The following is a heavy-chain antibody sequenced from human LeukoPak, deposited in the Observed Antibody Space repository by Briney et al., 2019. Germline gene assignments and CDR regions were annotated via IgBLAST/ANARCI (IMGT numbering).Heavy chain of an antibody. J-gene: IGHJ4*02. V-gene: IGHV3-30*04. CDR3: ARGARKGDDYGGFFDY. D-gene: IGHD4-23*01. CDR2: ISNDGSKK. Sequence: GGSLRLSCAASGFTFSSYALHWVRQAPGKGLEWVAVISNDGSKKDYADSVKGRFTISRDNSKNTLYLQMNSLRAEDTAVYYCARGARKGDDYGGFFDYWGQGTLVTVSS. CDR1: GFTFSSYA.